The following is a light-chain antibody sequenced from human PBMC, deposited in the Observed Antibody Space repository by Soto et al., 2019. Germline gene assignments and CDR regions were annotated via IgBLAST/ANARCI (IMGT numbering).Light chain of an antibody. CDR1: QGINNF. CDR3: QQLESCPST. Sequence: IQLTQSPSSLSASVGDRVTITCRASQGINNFLAWYQQELGKVPNLLIYAASTLQSGVPSRFSGSGSGTVFTLTISSLQPEDFATYYCQQLESCPSTFGGGTKVEIK. V-gene: IGKV1-9*01. J-gene: IGKJ4*01. CDR2: AAS.